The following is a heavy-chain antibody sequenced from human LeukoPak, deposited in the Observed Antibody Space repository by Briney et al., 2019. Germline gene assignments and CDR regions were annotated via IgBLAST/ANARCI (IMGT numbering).Heavy chain of an antibody. D-gene: IGHD1-20*01. V-gene: IGHV3-23*01. Sequence: GGSLRLSCAASGFTFSSYAMSWVRQAPGKGLEWVSAISGSGGSTYYADSVKGRFTISRDNSKNTLYLQMNSLRAEDTAVYYCARGNWNDVYGAFDCWGQGTLVTVSS. CDR1: GFTFSSYA. CDR3: ARGNWNDVYGAFDC. CDR2: ISGSGGST. J-gene: IGHJ4*02.